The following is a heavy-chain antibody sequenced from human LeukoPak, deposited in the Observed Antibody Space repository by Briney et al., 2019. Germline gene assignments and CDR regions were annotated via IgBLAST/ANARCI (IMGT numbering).Heavy chain of an antibody. D-gene: IGHD5-24*01. CDR2: ISSSGNT. Sequence: GGSLTLSCEVSGLIYRRSEMMWLRQTPGKGVECFLCISSSGNTYYADSVKGRFTISRDNSKNLVNLQMNSLRAEDTAIYYCVKGRMSEDGLDFWGQGALVTVSS. CDR3: VKGRMSEDGLDF. V-gene: IGHV3-23*01. J-gene: IGHJ4*02. CDR1: GLIYRRSE.